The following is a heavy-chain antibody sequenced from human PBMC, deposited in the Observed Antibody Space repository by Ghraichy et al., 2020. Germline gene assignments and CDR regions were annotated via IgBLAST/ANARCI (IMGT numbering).Heavy chain of an antibody. D-gene: IGHD6-19*01. V-gene: IGHV4-31*03. CDR3: ARIFSSGWYLDY. CDR1: GGSISSGGYY. Sequence: SETLSLTCTVSGGSISSGGYYWSWIRQHPGKGLEWIGYIYYSGSTYYNPSLKSRVTISVDTSKNQFSLKLSSVTAAETAVYYCARIFSSGWYLDYWGQGTLVTVSS. CDR2: IYYSGST. J-gene: IGHJ4*02.